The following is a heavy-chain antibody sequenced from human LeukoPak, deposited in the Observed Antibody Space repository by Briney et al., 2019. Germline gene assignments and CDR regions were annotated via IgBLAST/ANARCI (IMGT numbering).Heavy chain of an antibody. J-gene: IGHJ6*03. CDR3: ARRVVVVAAIRYYYYYMDV. V-gene: IGHV4-34*01. CDR1: GGSFSGYY. Sequence: PSETLSLTCAVYGGSFSGYYWSWIRQPPGKGLEWIGEINHSGSTNYNPSLKSRVTISVDTSKNQSSLKLSSVTAADTAVYYCARRVVVVAAIRYYYYYMDVWGKGTTVTVSS. CDR2: INHSGST. D-gene: IGHD2-15*01.